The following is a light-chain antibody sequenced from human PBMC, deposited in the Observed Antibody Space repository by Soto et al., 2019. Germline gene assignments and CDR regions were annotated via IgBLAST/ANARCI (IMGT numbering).Light chain of an antibody. V-gene: IGLV7-46*01. CDR1: TGAVTSGHY. Sequence: AVVTQEPSLTVSPGGTVTLTCGSSTGAVTSGHYPYWFQQKPGQAPRTLIFDTSNKHSWTPARFSGSLLGGKAALTLSGAQPEDEADYYCLLAYSGDREVFGGGTKLTVL. CDR3: LLAYSGDREV. CDR2: DTS. J-gene: IGLJ2*01.